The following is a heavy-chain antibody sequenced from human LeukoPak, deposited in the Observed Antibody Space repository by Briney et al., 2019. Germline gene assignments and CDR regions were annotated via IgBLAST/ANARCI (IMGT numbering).Heavy chain of an antibody. D-gene: IGHD4-17*01. CDR1: GFTFSSYG. CDR2: ISYDGSNK. J-gene: IGHJ5*02. V-gene: IGHV3-30*03. Sequence: GRSLRLSCAASGFTFSSYGMHWVRQAPGKGLEGVAVISYDGSNKYYADSVKGRFTISRDNSKNTLYLQMNSLRAEDTAVYYCACDIPTGTTYWFDPCGQGPLVTVSS. CDR3: ACDIPTGTTYWFDP.